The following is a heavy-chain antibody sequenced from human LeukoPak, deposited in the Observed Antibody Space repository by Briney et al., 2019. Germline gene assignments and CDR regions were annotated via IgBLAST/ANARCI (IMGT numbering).Heavy chain of an antibody. V-gene: IGHV1-18*01. CDR2: ISAYNGNT. CDR3: ARGGVVVPAAYDAFDI. D-gene: IGHD2-2*01. CDR1: GYTFTSYG. Sequence: ASVKVSCKASGYTFTSYGISWVRQAPGQGLEWMGWISAYNGNTNYAQKLQGRVTMTTDTSTSTAYMELRSLRSDDTAVYYCARGGVVVPAAYDAFDIWGQGTMVTVSS. J-gene: IGHJ3*02.